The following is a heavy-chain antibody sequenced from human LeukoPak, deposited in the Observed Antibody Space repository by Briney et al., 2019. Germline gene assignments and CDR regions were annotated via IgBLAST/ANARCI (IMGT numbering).Heavy chain of an antibody. D-gene: IGHD6-13*01. CDR1: GFTVSSNY. CDR2: IYSGGST. V-gene: IGHV3-66*02. J-gene: IGHJ4*02. Sequence: PGGSLRLSCAASGFTVSSNYMSWVRQAPGKGLEWVSVIYSGGSTYYADSVKGRFTISRDNSKNTLYLQMNSLRVEDTAVYYCARAEQHLLDYWGQGTLVTVSS. CDR3: ARAEQHLLDY.